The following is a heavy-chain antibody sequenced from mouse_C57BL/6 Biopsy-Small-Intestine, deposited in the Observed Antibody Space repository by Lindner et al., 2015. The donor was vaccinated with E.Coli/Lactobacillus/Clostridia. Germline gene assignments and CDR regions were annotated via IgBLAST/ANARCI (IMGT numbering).Heavy chain of an antibody. Sequence: SVKVSCKASGYTFTGYYMHWVRQAPGQGPEWMGWVNTNSGDTNYAQKFQGRVTMTRDTSISTAYMELSSLRSDDTAVYYCARVFCTTNTCHYFDYWGQGTLVTVSP. CDR3: ARVFCTTNTCHYFDY. CDR1: GYTFTGYY. D-gene: IGHD1-1*01. V-gene: IGHV1-53*01. CDR2: VNTNSGDT. J-gene: IGHJ2*01.